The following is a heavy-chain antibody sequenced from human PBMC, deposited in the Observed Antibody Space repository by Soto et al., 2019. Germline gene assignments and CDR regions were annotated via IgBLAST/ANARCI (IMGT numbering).Heavy chain of an antibody. CDR3: AREGCRGGSCYTYGMDV. CDR1: GFTFSSYD. J-gene: IGHJ6*02. Sequence: EVQLVESGGGLVQPGGSLRLSCAASGFTFSSYDMHWVRQATGKGLEWVSAVGTAGDTYYPGSVKGRFTISRENAKNSLYLQMNSLGAGDTAVYYCAREGCRGGSCYTYGMDVWGQGTTVTVSS. V-gene: IGHV3-13*01. D-gene: IGHD2-15*01. CDR2: VGTAGDT.